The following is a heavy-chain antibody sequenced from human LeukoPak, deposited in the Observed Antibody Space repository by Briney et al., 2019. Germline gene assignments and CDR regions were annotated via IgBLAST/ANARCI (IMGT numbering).Heavy chain of an antibody. V-gene: IGHV1-2*06. J-gene: IGHJ4*02. CDR1: GYTFTAYY. CDR3: ARATAMVFFDY. CDR2: INPNSGGT. D-gene: IGHD5-18*01. Sequence: GASVKVSCKASGYTFTAYYMHWMRQAPGQGLEWMGRINPNSGGTNYAQKFQGRVTMTRDTSISTAYMELSRLRSDDTAVYYCARATAMVFFDYWGQGTLVTVSS.